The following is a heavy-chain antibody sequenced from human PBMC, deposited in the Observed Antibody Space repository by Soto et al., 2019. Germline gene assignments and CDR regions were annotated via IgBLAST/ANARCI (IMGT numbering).Heavy chain of an antibody. CDR1: GGTFSSYA. CDR3: ARGSGLVGDPYYYGMDV. Sequence: SVKVSCKASGGTFSSYAISWVRQAPGQGLEWMGGIIPIFGTANYAQKFQGRVTITADESTSTAYMELSSLRSEDTAVYYCARGSGLVGDPYYYGMDVWGQGTTVTVSS. V-gene: IGHV1-69*13. D-gene: IGHD1-26*01. J-gene: IGHJ6*02. CDR2: IIPIFGTA.